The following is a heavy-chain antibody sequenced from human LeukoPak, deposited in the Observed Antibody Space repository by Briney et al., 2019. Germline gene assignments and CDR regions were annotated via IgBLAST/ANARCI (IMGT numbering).Heavy chain of an antibody. CDR1: GFTVSSNY. V-gene: IGHV3-53*01. J-gene: IGHJ3*02. CDR3: ARELDYGGHGAFDI. CDR2: IYSSGST. D-gene: IGHD4-17*01. Sequence: GGSLRLSCAASGFTVSSNYMSWVRQAPGKGLEWVSVIYSSGSTYYADSVKGRFTISRDNSKNTLYLQMNSLRAEDTAVYYCARELDYGGHGAFDIWGQGTMVTVSS.